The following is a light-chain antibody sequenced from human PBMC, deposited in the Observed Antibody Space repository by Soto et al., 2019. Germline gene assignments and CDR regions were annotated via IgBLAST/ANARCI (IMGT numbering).Light chain of an antibody. CDR3: SSYTSSSTYV. Sequence: QSALTQPASESGSPGQSSTISCTGTSSDVGGYNYVSWYQQHPGKAPKLMIYEVSNRPSGVSNRFSGSKSGNTASLTISGLQAEDEADYYCSSYTSSSTYVFGTGTKVTVL. V-gene: IGLV2-14*01. CDR2: EVS. J-gene: IGLJ1*01. CDR1: SSDVGGYNY.